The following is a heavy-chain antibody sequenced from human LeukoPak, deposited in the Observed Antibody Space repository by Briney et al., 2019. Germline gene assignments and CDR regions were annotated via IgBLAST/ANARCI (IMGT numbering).Heavy chain of an antibody. CDR3: AKGGTGYSYGQNDY. CDR1: GFTFSNSW. Sequence: GGSLRLSCAASGFTFSNSWMSWVRQAPGKGLEWVANVKPDGSDKYYVDSLKGRFTISRDNAKNSLYLQMNSLRAEDTALYYCAKGGTGYSYGQNDYWGQGTLVTVSS. V-gene: IGHV3-7*01. J-gene: IGHJ4*02. D-gene: IGHD5-18*01. CDR2: VKPDGSDK.